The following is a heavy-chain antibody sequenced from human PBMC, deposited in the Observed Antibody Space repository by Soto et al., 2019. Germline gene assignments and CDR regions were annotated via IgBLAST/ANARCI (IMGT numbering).Heavy chain of an antibody. Sequence: SETLSLTCTVSGGSVSSGDYYWSWIRQPPGKGLEWIGYIYYSGNTNYNPSLKSRVIISVDTSKNQFSLKLNSVTAADTAVYYCARIPVDTYMIYWSDPWGQGTQVTVSS. V-gene: IGHV4-61*08. CDR1: GGSVSSGDYY. CDR2: IYYSGNT. J-gene: IGHJ5*02. D-gene: IGHD3-16*01. CDR3: ARIPVDTYMIYWSDP.